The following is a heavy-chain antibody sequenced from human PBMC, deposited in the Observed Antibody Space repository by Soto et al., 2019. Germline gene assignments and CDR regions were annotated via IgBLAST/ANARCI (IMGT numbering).Heavy chain of an antibody. CDR3: ARDKQLVRTFDY. Sequence: GESLKISCKGSGYSFTTYWISWVRQMPGKGLEWMGRIDPSDSYTNYSPSFQGHVTISADKSISTAYLQWSSLKASDTAMYYCARDKQLVRTFDYCGQGTLVTVSS. J-gene: IGHJ4*02. CDR1: GYSFTTYW. CDR2: IDPSDSYT. V-gene: IGHV5-10-1*01. D-gene: IGHD6-6*01.